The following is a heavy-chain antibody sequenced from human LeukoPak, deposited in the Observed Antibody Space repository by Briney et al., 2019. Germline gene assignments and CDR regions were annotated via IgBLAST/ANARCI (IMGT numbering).Heavy chain of an antibody. CDR1: GFTFSSYG. V-gene: IGHV3-33*01. J-gene: IGHJ5*02. CDR2: IWYDGSNK. CDR3: ARKAPIGQQPLNWFDP. D-gene: IGHD6-13*01. Sequence: GGSLRLSCAASGFTFSSYGMHWVRQAPGKGLEWVAVIWYDGSNKYYADSVKGRFTISRDNSKNTLYLQMNGLRAEDTAVYYCARKAPIGQQPLNWFDPWGQGTLVTVSS.